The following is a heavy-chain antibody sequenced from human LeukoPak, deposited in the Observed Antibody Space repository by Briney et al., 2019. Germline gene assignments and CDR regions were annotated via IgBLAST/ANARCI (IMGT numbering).Heavy chain of an antibody. J-gene: IGHJ6*03. D-gene: IGHD6-19*01. Sequence: GGSLRLSCAASGFTFSSYGMHWVRQAPGKGLEWVAFIRYDGSNKYYADSVKGRFTISRDNSKNTLYLQMNSLRSDDTAVYYCARVFRIQMQWLVWGTYYMDVWGKGTTVTVSS. CDR1: GFTFSSYG. CDR2: IRYDGSNK. CDR3: ARVFRIQMQWLVWGTYYMDV. V-gene: IGHV3-30*02.